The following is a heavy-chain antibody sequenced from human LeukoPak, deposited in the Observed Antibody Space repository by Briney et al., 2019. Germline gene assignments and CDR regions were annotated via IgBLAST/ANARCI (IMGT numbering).Heavy chain of an antibody. CDR2: ISWNSGSM. D-gene: IGHD3-10*01. V-gene: IGHV3-9*01. CDR3: TTYMVRGTSFYGMDV. CDR1: GFTFDDYA. Sequence: GGSLRLSCAASGFTFDDYAMHWVRQAPGKGLEWVSGISWNSGSMDYADSVKGRFTISRDNAKNSLYLQMNSLRAEDTAAYYCTTYMVRGTSFYGMDVWGQGTTVTVSS. J-gene: IGHJ6*02.